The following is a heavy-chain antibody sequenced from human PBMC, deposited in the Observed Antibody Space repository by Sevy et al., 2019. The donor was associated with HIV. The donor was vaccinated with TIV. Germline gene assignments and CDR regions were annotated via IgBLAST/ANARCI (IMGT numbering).Heavy chain of an antibody. V-gene: IGHV1-2*02. J-gene: IGHJ4*02. Sequence: ASVKVSCKASGYTFTGYYMHWVRQAPGQGLQWMGWINPDSGGPNYAPKFQGRVTLTRDTSISTAYMELGRLKSDDTAVYYCVRDDRDGYFEYWGQRTLVTVSS. CDR3: VRDDRDGYFEY. CDR1: GYTFTGYY. CDR2: INPDSGGP.